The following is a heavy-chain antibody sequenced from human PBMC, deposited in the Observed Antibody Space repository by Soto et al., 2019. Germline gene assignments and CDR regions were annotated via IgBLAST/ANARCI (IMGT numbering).Heavy chain of an antibody. J-gene: IGHJ6*02. V-gene: IGHV1-69*01. CDR1: GGTFSSYA. CDR3: ARGGCGGGSCYSNYYYGMDV. CDR2: IIPIFGTA. D-gene: IGHD2-15*01. Sequence: QVQLVQSGAEVKKPGSSVKVSCKASGGTFSSYAISWVRQAPGQGLEWMGGIIPIFGTANYAQKFQGRVTITADESTSTAYMELSSVRSEDPAVYYCARGGCGGGSCYSNYYYGMDVWGQGTTVTVSS.